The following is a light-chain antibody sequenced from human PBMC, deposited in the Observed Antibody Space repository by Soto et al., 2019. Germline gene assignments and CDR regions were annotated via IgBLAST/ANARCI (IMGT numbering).Light chain of an antibody. V-gene: IGKV1-6*01. CDR1: QGIRNG. CDR2: AAS. J-gene: IGKJ4*01. Sequence: AIQMTQSPSSLSASVGDRVTITCRASQGIRNGLGWYQQKPGKAPKLLIYAASTLQSGVPSRFSGSRSGTDFTLTISSLQPEDFATYYCLQDYNYPLTFGGGTKVEIK. CDR3: LQDYNYPLT.